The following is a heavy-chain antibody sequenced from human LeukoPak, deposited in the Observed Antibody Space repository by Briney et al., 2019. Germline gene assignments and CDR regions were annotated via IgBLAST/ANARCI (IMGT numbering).Heavy chain of an antibody. D-gene: IGHD1-1*01. V-gene: IGHV4-59*01. Sequence: SSETLSLTCTVSGGSISSYYWSWIRQPPGKGLEWIGYIYYSGSTNYNPSLKSRVTTSVDTSKNQFSLKLSSVTAADTAVYFCARGRVSSSTWYSTYYYYFYMDVWGKGTTVTVSS. CDR3: ARGRVSSSTWYSTYYYYFYMDV. CDR2: IYYSGST. CDR1: GGSISSYY. J-gene: IGHJ6*03.